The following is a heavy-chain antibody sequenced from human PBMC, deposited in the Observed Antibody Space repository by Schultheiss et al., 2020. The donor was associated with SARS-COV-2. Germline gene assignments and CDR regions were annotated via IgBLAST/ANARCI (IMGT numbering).Heavy chain of an antibody. CDR2: MNPNSGNT. Sequence: ASVKVSCKASGYTFTSYDINWVRQATGQGLEWMGWMNPNSGNTGYAQKFQGIVTMTRNTSISTAYMELSSLRSEDTAVYYCASLNYCSGGSCYDAFDIWGQGTMVTVSS. D-gene: IGHD2-15*01. J-gene: IGHJ3*02. V-gene: IGHV1-8*01. CDR1: GYTFTSYD. CDR3: ASLNYCSGGSCYDAFDI.